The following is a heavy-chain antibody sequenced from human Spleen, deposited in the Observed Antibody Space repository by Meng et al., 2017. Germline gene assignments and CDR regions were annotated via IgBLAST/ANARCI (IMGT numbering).Heavy chain of an antibody. CDR3: ARETNRPPYYDFWSGYYSTDYYYGMDV. J-gene: IGHJ6*02. V-gene: IGHV3-33*01. CDR2: IWYDGSNK. CDR1: GFTFSSYG. D-gene: IGHD3-3*01. Sequence: GESLKISCAASGFTFSSYGMHWVRQAPGKGLEWVAVIWYDGSNKYYADSVKGRFTISRDNSKNTLYLQMNSLRAEDTAVYYCARETNRPPYYDFWSGYYSTDYYYGMDVWGQGTTVTVSS.